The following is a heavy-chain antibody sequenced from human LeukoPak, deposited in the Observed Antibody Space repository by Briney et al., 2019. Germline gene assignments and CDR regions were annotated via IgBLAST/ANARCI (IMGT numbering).Heavy chain of an antibody. V-gene: IGHV3-30*04. CDR3: AKGPLRGVTKGPIDF. D-gene: IGHD3-10*01. CDR2: ISYDGSNK. J-gene: IGHJ4*02. Sequence: PGGSLRLSCAASGFTFSSYAMHWVRQAPGKGLEWVAVISYDGSNKYYADSVKGRFTISRDNSKNTLYLQMNSLRAEDTAIYYCAKGPLRGVTKGPIDFWGQGTLVTVSS. CDR1: GFTFSSYA.